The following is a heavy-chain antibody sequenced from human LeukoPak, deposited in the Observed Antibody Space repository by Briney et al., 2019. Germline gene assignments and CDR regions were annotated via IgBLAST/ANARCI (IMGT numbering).Heavy chain of an antibody. V-gene: IGHV4-59*08. Sequence: PSETLSLTCTVSGGSISSYYWSWIRQPPGKGLEWIGYIYYSGSTNYNPSLKSRVTISVDTSKNQFSLKLSSVTAADTAVYYCARGRSYGWSFDYWGQGTLVTVSS. CDR1: GGSISSYY. J-gene: IGHJ4*02. D-gene: IGHD1-26*01. CDR2: IYYSGST. CDR3: ARGRSYGWSFDY.